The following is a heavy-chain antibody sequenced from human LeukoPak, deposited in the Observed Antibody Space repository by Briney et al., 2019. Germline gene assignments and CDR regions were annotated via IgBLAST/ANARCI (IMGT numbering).Heavy chain of an antibody. V-gene: IGHV4-61*02. CDR2: SYASGST. CDR3: AGYSSRADWFDP. CDR1: GASISSGSDY. J-gene: IGHJ5*02. Sequence: SETLSLTCTVSGASISSGSDYWSWIRQPCGKGLEWIGRSYASGSTNYTPSLKSRVTMSVDTSTNQFSLKLSSVTAADTAVYYCAGYSSRADWFDPWGQGTLVTVSS. D-gene: IGHD6-13*01.